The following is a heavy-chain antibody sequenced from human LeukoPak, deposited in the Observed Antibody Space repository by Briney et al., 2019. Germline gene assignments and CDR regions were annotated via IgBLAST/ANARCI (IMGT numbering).Heavy chain of an antibody. CDR3: ATDLYRGDYSLYYYYYMDV. V-gene: IGHV1-2*02. CDR2: INPNSGGT. Sequence: SVKVSCKASGYTFTAYYMHWVRQAPGQGLQWMGWINPNSGGTKYAQNFQGRVTMTRDTSISTAYMELSRLTSDDTAVYYCATDLYRGDYSLYYYYYMDVWGKGTTVTISS. D-gene: IGHD4-17*01. J-gene: IGHJ6*03. CDR1: GYTFTAYY.